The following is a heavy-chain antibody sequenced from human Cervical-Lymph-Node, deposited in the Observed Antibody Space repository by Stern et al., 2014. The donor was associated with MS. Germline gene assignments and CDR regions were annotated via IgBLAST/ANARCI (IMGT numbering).Heavy chain of an antibody. J-gene: IGHJ5*02. Sequence: EVQLVESGGGLVKPGGSLRLSCATSGFTFSNYTMNWVRQAPGKGLEWVSSISSGSTYLFYADSVQGRFTIFRDNAKNSLYLQMNSLRAEDTAVYYCARDLGSSWLNWFDPWGQGTLVTVPS. V-gene: IGHV3-21*01. CDR2: ISSGSTYL. D-gene: IGHD6-13*01. CDR3: ARDLGSSWLNWFDP. CDR1: GFTFSNYT.